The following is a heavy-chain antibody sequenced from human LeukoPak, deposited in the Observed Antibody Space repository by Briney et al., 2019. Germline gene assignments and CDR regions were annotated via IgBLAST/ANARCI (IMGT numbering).Heavy chain of an antibody. V-gene: IGHV3-7*04. J-gene: IGHJ4*02. CDR3: ARPGDGYNWGRFDY. CDR2: IKRDGGEE. CDR1: GFTFSSYW. D-gene: IGHD5-24*01. Sequence: GSLRLSCAASGFTFSSYWMSWVRQAPGKGLEWVANIKRDGGEEYYVESVKGRFTISRDNAKNSLYLQMSSLRVEDTAVYYCARPGDGYNWGRFDYWGQGSLVTVSS.